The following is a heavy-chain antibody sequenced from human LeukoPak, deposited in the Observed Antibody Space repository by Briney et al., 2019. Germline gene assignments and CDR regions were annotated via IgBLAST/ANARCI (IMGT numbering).Heavy chain of an antibody. CDR1: GFTVSSNY. Sequence: GGSLRLSCAASGFTVSSNYMSWVRQAPGKGLEWVSVIYSGGSTYYADSVKGRFTISRDNSKNMLYLQMNSLRAEDTAVYYCARDVSSWYLGAFDIWGQGTMVTVSS. V-gene: IGHV3-53*01. CDR2: IYSGGST. CDR3: ARDVSSWYLGAFDI. D-gene: IGHD6-13*01. J-gene: IGHJ3*02.